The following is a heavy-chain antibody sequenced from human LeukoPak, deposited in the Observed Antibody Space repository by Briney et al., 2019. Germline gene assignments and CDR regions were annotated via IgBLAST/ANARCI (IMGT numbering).Heavy chain of an antibody. D-gene: IGHD4-23*01. CDR3: MGYGGNSF. Sequence: PGGSLRLSCAASGFTVSDNYMSWVRQAPGKGLEWVSLIDNVGGTYYADSVKGRFTISRDHSENTLYLQMNSLRAEDTALYYCMGYGGNSFWGQGTLVTVPS. CDR1: GFTVSDNY. V-gene: IGHV3-66*01. CDR2: IDNVGGT. J-gene: IGHJ4*02.